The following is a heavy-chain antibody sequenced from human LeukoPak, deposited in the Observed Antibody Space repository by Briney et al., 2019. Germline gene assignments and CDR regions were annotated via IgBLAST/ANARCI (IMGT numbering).Heavy chain of an antibody. CDR3: ARTPCYSNYVGEGWCYYMDV. J-gene: IGHJ6*03. Sequence: IPSETLSLTCAVSGYSISSSYYWSWIRQPPGKGLEWIGYIYYSGSTNYNPSLKSRVTIPVDTSKNQFSLKLSSVTAADTAVYYCARTPCYSNYVGEGWCYYMDVWGKGTTVTVSS. D-gene: IGHD4-11*01. CDR1: GYSISSSYY. CDR2: IYYSGST. V-gene: IGHV4-61*01.